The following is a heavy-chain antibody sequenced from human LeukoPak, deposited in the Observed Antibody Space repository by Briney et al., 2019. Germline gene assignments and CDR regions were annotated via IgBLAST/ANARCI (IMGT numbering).Heavy chain of an antibody. CDR3: ARLGYSSGWGKDY. CDR2: LNSGGSSM. J-gene: IGHJ4*02. CDR1: GFTFSDYY. D-gene: IGHD6-19*01. Sequence: GGSLRLSCAASGFTFSDYYMTWIRQAPGRGLEWVSYLNSGGSSMYYADSVKGRFTISRDNAKNSLVLQMNSLRAEDTAVYYCARLGYSSGWGKDYWGQGTLVTVSS. V-gene: IGHV3-11*04.